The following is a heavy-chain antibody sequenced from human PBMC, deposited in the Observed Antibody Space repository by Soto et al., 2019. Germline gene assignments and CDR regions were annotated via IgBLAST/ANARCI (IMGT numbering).Heavy chain of an antibody. Sequence: PSETLSLTCTVSGGSISSGGYYWSWIRQHPGKGLEWIGYIYYSGSTYYNPSLKSRVTISVDTSKNQFSLKLSSVTAADTAVYYCARDRPQGEQLSTVWGQGTLVTVSS. D-gene: IGHD3-16*01. V-gene: IGHV4-31*03. CDR1: GGSISSGGYY. CDR3: ARDRPQGEQLSTV. CDR2: IYYSGST. J-gene: IGHJ4*02.